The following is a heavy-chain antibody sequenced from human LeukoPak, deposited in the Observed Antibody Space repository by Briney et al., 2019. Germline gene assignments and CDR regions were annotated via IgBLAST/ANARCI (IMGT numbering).Heavy chain of an antibody. CDR3: ARGSSSSWFDFDY. CDR1: GGSIGSYY. V-gene: IGHV4-4*07. Sequence: WETLSLTCTVSGGSIGSYYWSWIRQPAGKGLEWIGRIYSSGRTNYNPSLKSRVTMSVDTSKNQFSLKFTSVTAADSAVYYCARGSSSSWFDFDYWGQGTLVTVSS. D-gene: IGHD6-13*01. J-gene: IGHJ4*02. CDR2: IYSSGRT.